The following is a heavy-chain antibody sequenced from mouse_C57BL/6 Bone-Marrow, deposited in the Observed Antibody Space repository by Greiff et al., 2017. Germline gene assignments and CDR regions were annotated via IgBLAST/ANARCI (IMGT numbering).Heavy chain of an antibody. CDR3: ARYPAGDWYFDV. J-gene: IGHJ1*03. CDR1: GYTFTSYG. D-gene: IGHD3-1*01. Sequence: QVQLQQSGAELARPGASVKLSCKASGYTFTSYGISWVKQRTGQGLEWIGEIYPRSGNTYYNEKFKGKATLTADKSSSTAYMELRSLTSEDSAGYFCARYPAGDWYFDVWGTGTTVTVSS. CDR2: IYPRSGNT. V-gene: IGHV1-81*01.